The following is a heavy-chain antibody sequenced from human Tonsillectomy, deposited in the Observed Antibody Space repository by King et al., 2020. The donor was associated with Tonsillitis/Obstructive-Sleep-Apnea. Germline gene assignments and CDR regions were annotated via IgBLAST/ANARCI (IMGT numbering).Heavy chain of an antibody. CDR1: GFTFSSYA. V-gene: IGHV3-30*04. J-gene: IGHJ6*02. CDR2: ISYDGSNK. Sequence: HVQLVESGGGVVQPGRSLRLSCAASGFTFSSYAMHWVRQAPGKGLEWVAVISYDGSNKYYADSVKGRLTISRDNSKNTLYLQMNSLRVEDTAVYYCARGITMVRGVRVYYGMDVWGQGTTVTVSS. D-gene: IGHD3-10*01. CDR3: ARGITMVRGVRVYYGMDV.